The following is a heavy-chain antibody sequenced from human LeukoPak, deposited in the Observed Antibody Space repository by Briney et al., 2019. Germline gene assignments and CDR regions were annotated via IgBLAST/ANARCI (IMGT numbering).Heavy chain of an antibody. Sequence: GGSLRLSCAACAFTFSSYGMHWVRQAPGKGLEWVAVIWYDGSNKYYADSVKGRFTISRDNSKNTLYLQMNSLRAEDTAVYYCAKDALPMITFGGVIVDRNNWFDPWGQGTLVTVSS. D-gene: IGHD3-16*02. CDR1: AFTFSSYG. J-gene: IGHJ5*02. CDR3: AKDALPMITFGGVIVDRNNWFDP. CDR2: IWYDGSNK. V-gene: IGHV3-33*06.